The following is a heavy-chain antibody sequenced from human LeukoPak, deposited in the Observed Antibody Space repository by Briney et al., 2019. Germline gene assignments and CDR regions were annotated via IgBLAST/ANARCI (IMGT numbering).Heavy chain of an antibody. CDR1: GGSFSGYY. V-gene: IGHV4-34*01. J-gene: IGHJ5*02. CDR2: INHSGST. D-gene: IGHD6-6*01. CDR3: ARDRGSSSMNWFDP. Sequence: NPSETLSLTCAVYGGSFSGYYWSWIRQPPGKGLEWIGEINHSGSTNYNPSLKSRVTISVDTSKNQFSLKLSSVTAADTAVYYCARDRGSSSMNWFDPWGQGTLVTVSS.